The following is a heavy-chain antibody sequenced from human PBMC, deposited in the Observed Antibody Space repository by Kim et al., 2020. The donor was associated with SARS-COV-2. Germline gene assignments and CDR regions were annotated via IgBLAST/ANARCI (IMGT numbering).Heavy chain of an antibody. V-gene: IGHV2-70*01. J-gene: IGHJ6*02. D-gene: IGHD2-21*01. Sequence: SGPTLVNPTQTLTLTCTFSGFSLSTSGMCVSCIRQTPGKALEWLALIDWDDEYYSTYLKTRLTISKDTSKIQVVPTMTNMDPVDTATYYCVRIPVWRDPFADYYYYGMDVWGQGTTVTVSS. CDR2: IDWDDE. CDR1: GFSLSTSGMC. CDR3: VRIPVWRDPFADYYYYGMDV.